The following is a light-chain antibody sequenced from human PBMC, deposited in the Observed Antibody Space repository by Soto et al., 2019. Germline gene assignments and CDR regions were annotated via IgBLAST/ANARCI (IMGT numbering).Light chain of an antibody. CDR3: AAWDDSLNGVV. Sequence: QSVVTQPPSASGTPGQRVTISCSGSSSNIGSNTVNWYQQLPGTAPKLLIYSNNQRPSGVPDRFSGSKSGTSAPLAISGLQSEDEADYYCAAWDDSLNGVVFGGGTKLTVL. CDR2: SNN. J-gene: IGLJ2*01. V-gene: IGLV1-44*01. CDR1: SSNIGSNT.